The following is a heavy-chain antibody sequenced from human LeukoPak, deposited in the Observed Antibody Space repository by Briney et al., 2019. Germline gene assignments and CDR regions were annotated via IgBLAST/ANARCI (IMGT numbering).Heavy chain of an antibody. CDR3: AREDTSLVIAY. Sequence: GGSLRLSCAASGITVSSNYMSWVRQAPGKGLEWVSVIYSGGSTYYADSVKGRFTISRDNSMNTLYLQMNSLRAEDTAVYYCAREDTSLVIAYWGQGTLVTVSS. V-gene: IGHV3-53*01. CDR1: GITVSSNY. J-gene: IGHJ4*02. CDR2: IYSGGST. D-gene: IGHD5-18*01.